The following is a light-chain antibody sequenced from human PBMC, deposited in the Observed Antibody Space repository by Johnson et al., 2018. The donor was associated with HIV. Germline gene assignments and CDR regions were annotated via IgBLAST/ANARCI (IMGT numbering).Light chain of an antibody. Sequence: QSVLTQPPSVSAAPGQRVTISCSGASSTFGNSYISWYQLLPGSPPKLLVFKNNERPSGIPDRFSGSNSGTSATLDITGLQTGDEADYYCATWDTSLRTGGVFGTGTKVTVL. CDR2: KNN. V-gene: IGLV1-51*02. CDR1: SSTFGNSY. CDR3: ATWDTSLRTGGV. J-gene: IGLJ1*01.